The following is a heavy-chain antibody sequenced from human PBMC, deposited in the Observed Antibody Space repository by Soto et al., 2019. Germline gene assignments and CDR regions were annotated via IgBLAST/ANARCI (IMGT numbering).Heavy chain of an antibody. Sequence: QVTLKESGPVLVKPTETLTLTCTVSGFSLSNARMGVRWIRQPPGKALEWLAHMFSNDAKSYSTSLKSRLTISKDTSKSQVVLTMTTMDPVDTATYDCARIRGGWYHWFDPWGQGTLVTVSS. CDR3: ARIRGGWYHWFDP. CDR2: MFSNDAK. D-gene: IGHD6-19*01. J-gene: IGHJ5*02. CDR1: GFSLSNARMG. V-gene: IGHV2-26*01.